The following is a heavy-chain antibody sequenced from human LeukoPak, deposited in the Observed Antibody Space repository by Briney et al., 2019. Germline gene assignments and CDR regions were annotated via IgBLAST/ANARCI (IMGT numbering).Heavy chain of an antibody. CDR2: ISAYNGNT. D-gene: IGHD1-26*01. V-gene: IGHV1-18*01. CDR1: GYTFTSYG. J-gene: IGHJ5*02. CDR3: ARDFRSGSPGWFDP. Sequence: ASVKVSCKASGYTFTSYGISWVRQAPGQGLEWMGWISAYNGNTNYAQKLQGRVTMTTGTSTSTAYMELRSLKSDDTAVYYCARDFRSGSPGWFDPWGQGTLVTVSS.